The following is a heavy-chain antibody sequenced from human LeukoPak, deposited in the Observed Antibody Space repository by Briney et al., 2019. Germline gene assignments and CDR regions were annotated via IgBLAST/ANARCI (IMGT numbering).Heavy chain of an antibody. CDR2: IYSGGST. D-gene: IGHD1-1*01. V-gene: IGHV3-53*01. CDR1: GFTVISNH. CDR3: ARGPAGYN. Sequence: GGSLRLSCAASGFTVISNHMSWVRQAPGKGLEWVSVIYSGGSTDYADSVKGRFTISRDNLKNTLHLQMNSLRAEDTAVYYCARGPAGYNWGQGTLVTFSS. J-gene: IGHJ4*02.